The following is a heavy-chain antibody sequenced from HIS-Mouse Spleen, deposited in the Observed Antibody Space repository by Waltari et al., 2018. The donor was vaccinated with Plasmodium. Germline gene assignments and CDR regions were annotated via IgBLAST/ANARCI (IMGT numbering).Heavy chain of an antibody. Sequence: QVQLQQWGAGLLKPSETLSLTCAVYGGSFSGSFWSWIRQPPGKGLEWIGEINHSGSTNYNPSLKSRVTISVDTSKNQFSLKLSSVTAADTAVYYCARGQLAYDAFDIWGQGTMVTVSS. CDR2: INHSGST. D-gene: IGHD1-1*01. CDR3: ARGQLAYDAFDI. CDR1: GGSFSGSF. J-gene: IGHJ3*02. V-gene: IGHV4-34*01.